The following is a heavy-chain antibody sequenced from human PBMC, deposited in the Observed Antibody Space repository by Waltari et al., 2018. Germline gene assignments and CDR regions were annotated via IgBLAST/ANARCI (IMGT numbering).Heavy chain of an antibody. CDR3: ARAPSNWGSTSPDDY. CDR2: IIPIFGTA. V-gene: IGHV1-69*08. Sequence: QVQLVQSGAEVKKPGSSVKVSCKASGGTFSSYAISWVRQAPGQGLEWMGRIIPIFGTANYAQKCQGRVTITADKSTSTAYMELSSLRSEDTAVYYCARAPSNWGSTSPDDYWGQGTLVTVSS. D-gene: IGHD7-27*01. J-gene: IGHJ4*02. CDR1: GGTFSSYA.